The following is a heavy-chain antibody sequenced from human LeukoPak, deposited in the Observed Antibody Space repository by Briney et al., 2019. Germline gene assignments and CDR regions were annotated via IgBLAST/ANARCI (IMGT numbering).Heavy chain of an antibody. D-gene: IGHD3-3*01. CDR3: ARVRIFGVVVTNNWFDP. V-gene: IGHV4-34*01. J-gene: IGHJ5*02. CDR1: GGSFSGYY. Sequence: PSETLSLTCAVYGGSFSGYYWSWIRQPPGKGLEWIGEINHSGSTNYNPSLKSRVTISVDTSKNQFSLELSSVTAADTAVYYCARVRIFGVVVTNNWFDPWGQGTLVTVSS. CDR2: INHSGST.